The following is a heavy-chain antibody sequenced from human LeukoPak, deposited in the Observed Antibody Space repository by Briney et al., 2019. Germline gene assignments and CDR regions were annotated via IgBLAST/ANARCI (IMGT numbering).Heavy chain of an antibody. CDR3: AKDHLHYDNVPRSYFDY. Sequence: QPGGSLRLSCAASGFTFTNNFMSWVRQAPGKGLEWVAFIRYDGSNKYYADSVKGRFTISRDNSKNTLYLQMNSLRAEDTAVYYCAKDHLHYDNVPRSYFDYWGQGTLVTVSS. CDR1: GFTFTNNF. D-gene: IGHD3-22*01. J-gene: IGHJ4*02. V-gene: IGHV3-30*02. CDR2: IRYDGSNK.